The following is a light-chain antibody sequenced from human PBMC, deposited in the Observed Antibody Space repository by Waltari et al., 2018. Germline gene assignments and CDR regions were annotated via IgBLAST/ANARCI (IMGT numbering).Light chain of an antibody. V-gene: IGKV3-11*01. CDR1: QSVSSF. CDR2: DAS. Sequence: EIVFTQSPATLSLSPVVRATLSCRASQSVSSFLAWFQQKPGQAPRLLIFDASKRATDIPARFSATGSGTDFTLTISSLEPEDFAVYYCQQRSNWPSLSFGGGTKVEIK. CDR3: QQRSNWPSLS. J-gene: IGKJ4*01.